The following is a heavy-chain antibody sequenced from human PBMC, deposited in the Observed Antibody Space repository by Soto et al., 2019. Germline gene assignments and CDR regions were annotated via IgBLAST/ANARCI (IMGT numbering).Heavy chain of an antibody. CDR1: GYSFTDYY. V-gene: IGHV1-2*02. J-gene: IGHJ3*02. CDR2: IAPHRPGT. D-gene: IGHD4-17*01. CDR3: ARGPYGDNAFDI. Sequence: SGKVCFKTSGYSFTDYYMDWIRKAPGQGLEWMGWIAPHRPGTEFAKKFQGRITSTGDTSTSTAYMELKGLTSADTAVYFCARGPYGDNAFDIWGQGTVVTV.